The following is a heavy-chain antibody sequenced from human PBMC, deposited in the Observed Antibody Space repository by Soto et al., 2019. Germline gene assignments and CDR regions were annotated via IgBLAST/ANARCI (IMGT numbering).Heavy chain of an antibody. CDR3: ARSVAVPGAHLDY. Sequence: SETLSLTCSVSGGSISGSYWSWIRQSPGKGLEWLGYVYYTGSTNYSPSLRSRVSISVDTSKNEFSLRLSSVTAADTAVYFCARSVAVPGAHLDYWGQGNKVTVSS. CDR1: GGSISGSY. V-gene: IGHV4-59*01. J-gene: IGHJ4*02. D-gene: IGHD6-19*01. CDR2: VYYTGST.